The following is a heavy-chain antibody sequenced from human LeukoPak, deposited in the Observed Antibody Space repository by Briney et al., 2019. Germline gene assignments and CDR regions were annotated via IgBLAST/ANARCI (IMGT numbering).Heavy chain of an antibody. J-gene: IGHJ4*02. V-gene: IGHV5-51*01. CDR2: IYPGDSDT. D-gene: IGHD3-22*01. CDR3: ARHYYDSRVETYYFDY. CDR1: GYSFTSYW. Sequence: RAGESLKISCKGSGYSFTSYWIGWVRQMPGKGLEWMGIIYPGDSDTRYSPSFQGQVTISADKSISTAYLQWSSLKASDTAMYYCARHYYDSRVETYYFDYWGQGTLVTVSS.